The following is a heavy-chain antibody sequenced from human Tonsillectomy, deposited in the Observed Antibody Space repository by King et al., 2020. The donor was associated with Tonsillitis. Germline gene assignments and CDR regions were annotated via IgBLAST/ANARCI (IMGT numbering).Heavy chain of an antibody. CDR2: IPYDGSNK. Sequence: VQLVESGGGVVQPGRSLRLSCAASGFSFRNYGIHWVRQAPGKGLAWVAIIPYDGSNKYYADPVKGRFTVSRDNSKNTLYLQMNSLRGEDTAVHYCAKEIAAAGDSYYSYGMDVWGQGTAVTVSS. V-gene: IGHV3-30*18. CDR1: GFSFRNYG. D-gene: IGHD6-13*01. CDR3: AKEIAAAGDSYYSYGMDV. J-gene: IGHJ6*02.